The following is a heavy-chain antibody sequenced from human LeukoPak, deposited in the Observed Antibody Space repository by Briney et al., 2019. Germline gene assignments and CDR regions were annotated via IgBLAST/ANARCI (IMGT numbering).Heavy chain of an antibody. J-gene: IGHJ4*02. V-gene: IGHV1-69*05. Sequence: WASVKVSCKASGGTFSSYAISWVRQAPGQGLEWMGGIIPIFGTANYAQKFQGRVTITTDESTSTAYMELSSLRSEDTAVYYCARDSAQWLAYFDYWGQGTLVTVSS. D-gene: IGHD6-19*01. CDR1: GGTFSSYA. CDR2: IIPIFGTA. CDR3: ARDSAQWLAYFDY.